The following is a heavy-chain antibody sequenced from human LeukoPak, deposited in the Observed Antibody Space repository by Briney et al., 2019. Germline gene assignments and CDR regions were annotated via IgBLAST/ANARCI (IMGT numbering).Heavy chain of an antibody. D-gene: IGHD4/OR15-4a*01. CDR1: GGSISSSNW. CDR2: IYHSGST. V-gene: IGHV4-4*02. J-gene: IGHJ5*02. CDR3: ASSPITMVPLS. Sequence: SGTLSLTCAVSGGSISSSNWWSWVRQPPGKGLEWIGEIYHSGSTNYNPSLKSRVTISVDTSKNQFSLKLSSVTAADTAVYYCASSPITMVPLSWGQGTLVTVSS.